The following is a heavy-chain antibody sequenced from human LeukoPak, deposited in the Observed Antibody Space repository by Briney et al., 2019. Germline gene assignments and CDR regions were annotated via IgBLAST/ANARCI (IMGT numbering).Heavy chain of an antibody. V-gene: IGHV3-72*01. CDR2: ARNRGNGYTT. CDR3: ARIMRVDYGTYYFDY. CDR1: GFTFSDHY. Sequence: GGSLRLSCAASGFTFSDHYIDWVRQAPGKGLEWVGRARNRGNGYTTQYAASVKGRFTFSRDDSENTVYLQMNSLKAEDTAVYFCARIMRVDYGTYYFDYWGQGTLVTVSS. D-gene: IGHD4/OR15-4a*01. J-gene: IGHJ4*02.